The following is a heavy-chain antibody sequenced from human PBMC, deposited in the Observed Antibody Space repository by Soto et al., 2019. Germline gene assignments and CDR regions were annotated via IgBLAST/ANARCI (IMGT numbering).Heavy chain of an antibody. CDR2: ISGSGGST. J-gene: IGHJ4*02. CDR1: GFTFSSYA. D-gene: IGHD6-19*01. V-gene: IGHV3-23*01. CDR3: AKIHRKQWLVLVIYFDY. Sequence: GGSLRLSCAASGFTFSSYAMSWVRQAPGKGLEWVSAISGSGGSTYYADSVKGRFTISRDNSKNTLYLQMNSLRAEDTAVYYCAKIHRKQWLVLVIYFDYWGQGTLVTVSS.